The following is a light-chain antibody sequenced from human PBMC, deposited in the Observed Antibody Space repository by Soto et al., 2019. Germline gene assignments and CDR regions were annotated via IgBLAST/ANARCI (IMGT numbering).Light chain of an antibody. V-gene: IGKV3-11*01. CDR2: DTF. J-gene: IGKJ4*01. CDR1: QSVSNY. CDR3: QHRPNVLS. Sequence: EIVLTQSPATLSLSPGDRATLSCRASQSVSNYLAWYQQKPGQVPKLLIYDTFHRAPGIPVRFSGSGFGTDVTLPSSSLESGCFAVYSCQHRPNVLSFGGGTKMEIK.